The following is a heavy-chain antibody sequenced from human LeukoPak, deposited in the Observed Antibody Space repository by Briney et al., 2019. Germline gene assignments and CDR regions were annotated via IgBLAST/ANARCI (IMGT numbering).Heavy chain of an antibody. V-gene: IGHV3-7*01. CDR1: GYICSSYW. CDR3: ARDPSRQAGYSSSWVDY. D-gene: IGHD6-13*01. Sequence: GGSVRLSCAAWGYICSSYWMTWVRQARGKGVEGVANIKQDGSEKYYVDSVKGRFTISRDNAKNSLYLQMNSLRAEDTAVYYCARDPSRQAGYSSSWVDYWGQGTLVTVSS. J-gene: IGHJ4*02. CDR2: IKQDGSEK.